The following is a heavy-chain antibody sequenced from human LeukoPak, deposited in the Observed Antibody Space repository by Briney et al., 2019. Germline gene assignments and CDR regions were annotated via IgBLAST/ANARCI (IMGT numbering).Heavy chain of an antibody. D-gene: IGHD3-16*01. Sequence: SETLSLTCTVSGGSISSSSYYWGWIRQPPGKGLEWIGIIYYTGSTYYNPSLKSRVTISEDTSRNQLSLKLSSVTAADTAVYYCARQTRSLVDYWGQGALVTVSS. CDR3: ARQTRSLVDY. J-gene: IGHJ4*02. CDR1: GGSISSSSYY. V-gene: IGHV4-39*01. CDR2: IYYTGST.